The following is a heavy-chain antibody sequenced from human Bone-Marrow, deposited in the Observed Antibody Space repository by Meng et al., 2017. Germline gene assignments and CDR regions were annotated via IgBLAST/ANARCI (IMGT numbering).Heavy chain of an antibody. CDR1: AFTFSSFA. V-gene: IGHV3-30-3*01. Sequence: QVQRVESGGGVVQPGRSLRRSCAASAFTFSSFAMHWVRQAPGKGLEWVAVISYDGSDKYYADSVKGRFTISRNNSKSTLYLQMNSLRPEDTAVYYCARDGGGDPGGLDYWGRGTLVTVSS. CDR3: ARDGGGDPGGLDY. J-gene: IGHJ4*02. CDR2: ISYDGSDK. D-gene: IGHD3-16*01.